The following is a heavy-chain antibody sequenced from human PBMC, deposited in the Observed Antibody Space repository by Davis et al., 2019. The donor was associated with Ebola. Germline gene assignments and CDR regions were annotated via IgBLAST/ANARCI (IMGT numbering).Heavy chain of an antibody. D-gene: IGHD6-6*01. Sequence: GESLKISCAASGFTFSSYGMHWVRQAQGKGLEWVAVIWYDGNNKYYADSVKGRFTISRDNSKNTLYLQMNSLRAEDTAVYYCARFGGAARTFDYWGQGTLVTVSS. J-gene: IGHJ4*02. V-gene: IGHV3-33*01. CDR2: IWYDGNNK. CDR1: GFTFSSYG. CDR3: ARFGGAARTFDY.